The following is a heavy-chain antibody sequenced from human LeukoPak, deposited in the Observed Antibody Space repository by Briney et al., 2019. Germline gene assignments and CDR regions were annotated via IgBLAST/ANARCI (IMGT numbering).Heavy chain of an antibody. V-gene: IGHV3-23*01. D-gene: IGHD6-13*01. CDR3: ARTPYSSSKEFDY. CDR2: ISGSGAGT. CDR1: GFTFSSYA. Sequence: GGSLRLSCAASGFTFSSYAMNWVRQAPGKGLEWVSVISGSGAGTYYADSVKGRFTISRDNSKNTLYLQMNSLRAEDTAVYYCARTPYSSSKEFDYWGQGTLVTVSS. J-gene: IGHJ4*02.